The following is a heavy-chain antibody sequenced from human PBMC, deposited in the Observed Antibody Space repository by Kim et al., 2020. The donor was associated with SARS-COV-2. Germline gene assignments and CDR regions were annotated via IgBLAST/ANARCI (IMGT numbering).Heavy chain of an antibody. CDR2: IYYSGST. CDR3: ARHLRGTMIVVVITPLNYFEY. CDR1: GGSISSSSYY. D-gene: IGHD3-22*01. J-gene: IGHJ4*02. V-gene: IGHV4-39*01. Sequence: SETLSLTCTVSGGSISSSSYYWGWIRQPPGKGLEWIGSIYYSGSTYYNPSLKSRVTISVDTSKNQFSLKLSSVTAADTAVYYCARHLRGTMIVVVITPLNYFEYWGQGTLVTVSS.